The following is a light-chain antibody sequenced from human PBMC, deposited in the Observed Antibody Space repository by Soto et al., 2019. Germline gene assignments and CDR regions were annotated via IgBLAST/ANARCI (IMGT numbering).Light chain of an antibody. CDR2: GAS. J-gene: IGKJ2*01. CDR3: QHYGSSYT. Sequence: DIVLTQSPGTLSLSPGERATLSCRASQSIGNNYLAWYQQKPGQAPRLLIYGASIRAIDIPDRFSGSGSGKDFTLTISGLEPEDFAVYYCQHYGSSYTFGQGTKVEIK. CDR1: QSIGNNY. V-gene: IGKV3-20*01.